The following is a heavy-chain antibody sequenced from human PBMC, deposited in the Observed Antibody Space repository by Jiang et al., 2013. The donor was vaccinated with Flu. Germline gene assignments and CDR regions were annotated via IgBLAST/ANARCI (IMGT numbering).Heavy chain of an antibody. J-gene: IGHJ4*02. Sequence: VQLLESGGGLVKPGGSLRLSCAASGFTFSSYSMNWVRQAPGKGLEWVSSISSSSSYIYYADSVKGRFTISRDNAKNSLYLQMNSLRAEDTAVYYCARDPQGYYYGDYWGQGTPGHRLL. CDR2: ISSSSSYI. CDR3: ARDPQGYYYGDY. D-gene: IGHD3-10*01. CDR1: GFTFSSYS. V-gene: IGHV3-21*01.